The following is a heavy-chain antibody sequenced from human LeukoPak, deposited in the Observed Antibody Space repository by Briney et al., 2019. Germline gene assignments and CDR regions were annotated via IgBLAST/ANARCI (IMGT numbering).Heavy chain of an antibody. D-gene: IGHD3-3*01. CDR3: ARAVYTIFGVVIQPPYFDY. V-gene: IGHV1-18*01. J-gene: IGHJ4*02. CDR2: ISAYNGNT. CDR1: GYTFTSYG. Sequence: GSVKVSCKASGYTFTSYGISWVRQAPGQGLEWMGWISAYNGNTNYAQKLQGRVTMTTDTSTSTAYMELRSLRSDDTAVYYCARAVYTIFGVVIQPPYFDYWGQGTPVTVSS.